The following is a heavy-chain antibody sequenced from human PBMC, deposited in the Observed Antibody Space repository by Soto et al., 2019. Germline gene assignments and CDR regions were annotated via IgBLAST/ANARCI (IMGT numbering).Heavy chain of an antibody. CDR3: ARLYATSRVGAWFDP. J-gene: IGHJ5*02. CDR1: GFIFSTYS. V-gene: IGHV3-48*02. Sequence: EGQLVESGGGLVLPGGSLRLSCAASGFIFSTYSLNWVRQAPGKGLEWVSYISAGSDAIHYADSVKGRFTVSRDNAKNSLFLQMNSLRDEDTAVYYCARLYATSRVGAWFDPRGQGTLVTVSS. CDR2: ISAGSDAI. D-gene: IGHD2-2*01.